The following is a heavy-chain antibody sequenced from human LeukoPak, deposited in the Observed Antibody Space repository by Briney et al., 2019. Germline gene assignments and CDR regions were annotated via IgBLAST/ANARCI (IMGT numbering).Heavy chain of an antibody. Sequence: ASVKVSCKVSGYTLTELSMHWVRQAPGKGLEWMGGFDPEDGETIYAQKFQGRVTMTGDTSTDTAYMELSSLRSEDTAVYYCATVQREQWLFDIWGQGTMVTVSS. CDR1: GYTLTELS. V-gene: IGHV1-24*01. J-gene: IGHJ3*02. CDR2: FDPEDGET. D-gene: IGHD6-19*01. CDR3: ATVQREQWLFDI.